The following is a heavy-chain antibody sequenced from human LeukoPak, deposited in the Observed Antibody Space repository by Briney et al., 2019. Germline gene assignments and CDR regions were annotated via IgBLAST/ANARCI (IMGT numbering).Heavy chain of an antibody. D-gene: IGHD3-10*01. V-gene: IGHV1-46*01. CDR2: IDPSGGST. CDR1: AYTFSNYL. Sequence: GASVKVSCKASAYTFSNYLMHWVRQAPGQGLEWMGIIDPSGGSTDYAQKFQGRVTMTRDTSTTTAYMELSSLRSEDTAVYYCARDLGLRGVTNWFDPWGQGTLVTVSS. CDR3: ARDLGLRGVTNWFDP. J-gene: IGHJ5*02.